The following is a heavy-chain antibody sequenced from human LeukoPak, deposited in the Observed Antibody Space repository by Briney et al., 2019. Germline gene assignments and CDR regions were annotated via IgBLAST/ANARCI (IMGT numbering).Heavy chain of an antibody. CDR3: AKGGSGTYFHFDY. CDR2: IFYSGST. V-gene: IGHV4-59*01. D-gene: IGHD1-26*01. Sequence: SETLSLTCTVSGGSISSNYWSWIRQPPGKGLEWIGYIFYSGSTTYNPSLKSRVTMSVDTSKNQFSLKLTSVTAADTAVYYCAKGGSGTYFHFDYWGQGTLVTVSS. J-gene: IGHJ4*02. CDR1: GGSISSNY.